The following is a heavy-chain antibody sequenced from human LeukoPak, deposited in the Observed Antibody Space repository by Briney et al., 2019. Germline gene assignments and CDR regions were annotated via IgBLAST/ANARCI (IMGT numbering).Heavy chain of an antibody. J-gene: IGHJ4*02. CDR1: GYTFTGYY. CDR3: LTRSGGSYYFDY. Sequence: ASVTVSCKASGYTFTGYYMHWVRQAPGQGLEWMGRINPNSGGTNYAQKFQGRVTMTRDTSISTAYMELSRLRSDDTAVYYCLTRSGGSYYFDYWGQGTLVTVSS. CDR2: INPNSGGT. V-gene: IGHV1-2*06. D-gene: IGHD2-15*01.